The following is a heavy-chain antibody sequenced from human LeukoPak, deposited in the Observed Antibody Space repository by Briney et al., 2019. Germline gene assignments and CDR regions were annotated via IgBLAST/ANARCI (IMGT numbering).Heavy chain of an antibody. J-gene: IGHJ4*02. V-gene: IGHV1-8*01. CDR1: GYTFTSYD. Sequence: ASVKVSCKASGYTFTSYDINWVRQATGQGPEWMGWMNPSSGNTGYAQKFQGRVTMTRNTSISTAYMELSSLRSEDTAVYYCARNGYYYDSSGYYYLGYWGQGTLVTVSS. CDR2: MNPSSGNT. CDR3: ARNGYYYDSSGYYYLGY. D-gene: IGHD3-22*01.